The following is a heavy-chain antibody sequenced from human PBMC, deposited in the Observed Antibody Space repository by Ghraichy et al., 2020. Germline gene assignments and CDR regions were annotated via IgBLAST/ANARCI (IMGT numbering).Heavy chain of an antibody. CDR1: GASIGSDNYY. CDR3: ARERRFVNSYALGQYYMDV. CDR2: IFPSGTT. J-gene: IGHJ6*03. D-gene: IGHD3-16*01. Sequence: SETLSLTCTVSGASIGSDNYYYSWLRQPAGKGLEWIGRIFPSGTTYQNPSLESPITMSADTSKNQLSLKLSSVTAADTAMYFCARERRFVNSYALGQYYMDVWGKGTTVTVSS. V-gene: IGHV4-61*02.